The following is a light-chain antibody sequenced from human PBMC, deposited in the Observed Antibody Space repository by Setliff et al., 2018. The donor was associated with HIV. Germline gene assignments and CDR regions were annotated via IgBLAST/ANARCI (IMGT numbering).Light chain of an antibody. CDR3: SSYTSSITLYV. J-gene: IGLJ1*01. CDR1: SSDVGGYNY. Sequence: QSVLTQPASVSGSRGQSITISCTGSSSDVGGYNYVSWYQHHPGKAPKLVIYEVSNRPSGVSNRFSGSKSGNTASLTISGLQAEDEADYYCSSYTSSITLYVFGTGTKVTVL. V-gene: IGLV2-14*01. CDR2: EVS.